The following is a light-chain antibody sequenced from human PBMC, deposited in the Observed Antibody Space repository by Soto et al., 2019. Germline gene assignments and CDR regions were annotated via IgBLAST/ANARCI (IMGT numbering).Light chain of an antibody. CDR3: QQSYSTLIYT. J-gene: IGKJ2*01. CDR1: QSISNY. CDR2: AAS. Sequence: DIQMTQSPSSLSASVGDRVTITCRASQSISNYLNWYQQKPGKAPNLLIYAASSLQSGVPSRFSGSGSGTDFTLTISSLQPEDFATYYCQQSYSTLIYTFGQGTKVDIK. V-gene: IGKV1-39*01.